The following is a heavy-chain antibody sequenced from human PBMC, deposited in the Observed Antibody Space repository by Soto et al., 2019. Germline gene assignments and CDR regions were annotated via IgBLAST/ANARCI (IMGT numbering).Heavy chain of an antibody. CDR3: ARQRTTVVTQAYFDH. CDR1: GESISSSSYY. D-gene: IGHD2-21*02. Sequence: SETLSLTCIVSGESISSSSYYWGWIRQPPGKGLEWIGSIYYSGRTYYNPSFKSRVTISIDTSKNQFSLKLSSVTATDTAVYYCARQRTTVVTQAYFDHWRQGALVTVSS. V-gene: IGHV4-39*01. CDR2: IYYSGRT. J-gene: IGHJ4*02.